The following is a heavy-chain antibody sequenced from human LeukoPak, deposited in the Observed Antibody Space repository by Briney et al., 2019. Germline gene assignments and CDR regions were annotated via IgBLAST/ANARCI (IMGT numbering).Heavy chain of an antibody. CDR3: ARSRPVVPTVFDP. J-gene: IGHJ5*02. Sequence: GESLKISCKGSGYSFTSYWIGWVRQMPGKGLEWMGIIYPGDSDTRYSPSFQGQVTISADKSISIAYLQWSSLKASDTAMYYCARSRPVVPTVFDPWGQGTLVTVSS. CDR2: IYPGDSDT. CDR1: GYSFTSYW. V-gene: IGHV5-51*01. D-gene: IGHD2-2*01.